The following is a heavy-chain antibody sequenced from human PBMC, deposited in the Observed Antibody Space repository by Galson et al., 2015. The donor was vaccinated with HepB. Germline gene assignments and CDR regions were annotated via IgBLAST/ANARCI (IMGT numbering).Heavy chain of an antibody. CDR2: ISYDGSNK. CDR3: ARFLTRSGWGTYFDY. V-gene: IGHV3-30-3*01. Sequence: SLRLSCAASGFTFSSYAMHWVRQAPGKGLEWVAVISYDGSNKYYADSVKGRFTISRDNSKNTLYLQMNSLRAEDTAVYYCARFLTRSGWGTYFDYWGQGTLVTVSS. J-gene: IGHJ4*02. D-gene: IGHD6-19*01. CDR1: GFTFSSYA.